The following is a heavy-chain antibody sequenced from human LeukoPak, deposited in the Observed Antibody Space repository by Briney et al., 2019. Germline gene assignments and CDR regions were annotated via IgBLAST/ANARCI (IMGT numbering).Heavy chain of an antibody. Sequence: SETLSLTCTVSGGSISSYYWSWIRQPPGKGLEWIGYIYYSGSTNYNPSLKSRVTISVDTSKNQFSLKLSSVTAADTAVYYCARHEPPYVVVDYWGQGTLVTVSS. J-gene: IGHJ4*02. V-gene: IGHV4-59*08. CDR1: GGSISSYY. D-gene: IGHD2-15*01. CDR3: ARHEPPYVVVDY. CDR2: IYYSGST.